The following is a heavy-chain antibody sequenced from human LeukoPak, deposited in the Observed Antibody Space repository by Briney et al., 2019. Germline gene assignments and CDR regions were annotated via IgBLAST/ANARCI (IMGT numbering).Heavy chain of an antibody. CDR1: GFTFSNAW. V-gene: IGHV3-15*04. CDR2: IESKTDGGTT. D-gene: IGHD3-3*01. Sequence: PGGSLRLSCAASGFTFSNAWMSWVRQDPGKGLEWVGRIESKTDGGTTDYAAHAKGRFTISRDDSKNTLYLQMNSLKTEDTDVYYCTTEGTNYDFWSGSAYFDYWGQGTLVTVSS. J-gene: IGHJ4*02. CDR3: TTEGTNYDFWSGSAYFDY.